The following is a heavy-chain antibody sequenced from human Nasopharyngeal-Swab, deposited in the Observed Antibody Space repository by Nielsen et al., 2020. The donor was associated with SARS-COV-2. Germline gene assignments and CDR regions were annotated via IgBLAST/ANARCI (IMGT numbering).Heavy chain of an antibody. V-gene: IGHV4-39*01. CDR1: GGSISSSSYY. J-gene: IGHJ6*02. CDR2: IYYSGST. Sequence: GSLRLSCTVSGGSISSSSYYWGWIRQPPGKGLEWIGSIYYSGSTYYNPSLKSRVTISVDTSKNQFSLKLSPVTAADTAVYYCARVLGYCSSTSCYGPYYYGMDVWGQGTTVTVSS. CDR3: ARVLGYCSSTSCYGPYYYGMDV. D-gene: IGHD2-2*01.